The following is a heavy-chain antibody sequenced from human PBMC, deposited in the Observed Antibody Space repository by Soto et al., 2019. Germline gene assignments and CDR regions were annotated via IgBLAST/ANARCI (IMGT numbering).Heavy chain of an antibody. CDR1: GFTFSSYW. J-gene: IGHJ4*02. Sequence: EVPLVESGGALVQPGGSLRLSCAASGFTFSSYWMSWVRQAPGKGLEWVADIKQDGSENYYVDSVKGRFTISRDNAKNSLYLQMNSLRAEDTAVYYCARLGGSGWSMDFWGRGTLVTVST. D-gene: IGHD6-19*01. CDR3: ARLGGSGWSMDF. V-gene: IGHV3-7*05. CDR2: IKQDGSEN.